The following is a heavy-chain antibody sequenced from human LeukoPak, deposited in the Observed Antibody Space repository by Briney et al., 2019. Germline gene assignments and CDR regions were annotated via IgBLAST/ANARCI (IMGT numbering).Heavy chain of an antibody. V-gene: IGHV3-43*02. J-gene: IGHJ6*02. CDR2: IKADGSGT. D-gene: IGHD2/OR15-2a*01. CDR1: GFTIGPYA. Sequence: GGALRLSCAASGFTIGPYAMYWVRQGPGRGIEWVSVIKADGSGTFYADSVRGRFTTSRDNSKNSLYLQVNSLTSEDTALYYCATWAFYHNLDVWGQGTTVIVSS. CDR3: ATWAFYHNLDV.